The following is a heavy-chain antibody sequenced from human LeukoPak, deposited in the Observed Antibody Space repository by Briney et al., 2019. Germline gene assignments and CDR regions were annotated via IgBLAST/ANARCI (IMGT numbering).Heavy chain of an antibody. D-gene: IGHD6-19*01. CDR3: ARVRGIAVAGEIDY. CDR2: ISSSTGTI. V-gene: IGHV3-48*04. J-gene: IGHJ4*02. CDR1: GFTFSTFG. Sequence: GGSPRLSCAASGFTFSTFGMNWVRQAPGKGLEWVSYISSSTGTIYYADSVKGRFTISRDNAKNSLYLQMNSLRAEDTALYYCARVRGIAVAGEIDYWGQGTLVSVSS.